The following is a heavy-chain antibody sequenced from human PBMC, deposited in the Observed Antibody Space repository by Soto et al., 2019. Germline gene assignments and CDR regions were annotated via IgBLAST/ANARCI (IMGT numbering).Heavy chain of an antibody. CDR2: IKSKTDGGTT. V-gene: IGHV3-15*07. J-gene: IGHJ6*02. CDR1: GFTFSNAW. Sequence: PGGSLRLSCAASGFTFSNAWMNWVRQAPGKGLEWVGRIKSKTDGGTTDYAAPVKGRFTISRDDSKNTLYLQMNSLKTEDTAVYYCTTYVSPAYLLGYYGMDVWGQGTTVTVSS. CDR3: TTYVSPAYLLGYYGMDV. D-gene: IGHD3-16*01.